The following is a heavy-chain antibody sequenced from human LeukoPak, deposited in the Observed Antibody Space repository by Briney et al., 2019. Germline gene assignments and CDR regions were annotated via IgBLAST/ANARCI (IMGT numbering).Heavy chain of an antibody. Sequence: GGSLRLSCAASGFTFSTYGMSWVRQAPGKGLERVSGISDSGATTYYAASVKGRFTISRDNSKNTLYLQMNSLGAEDTAVYYCAKDRFRQSGSFFDYWGQGTLVTVSS. CDR2: ISDSGATT. J-gene: IGHJ4*02. D-gene: IGHD1-26*01. CDR1: GFTFSTYG. CDR3: AKDRFRQSGSFFDY. V-gene: IGHV3-23*01.